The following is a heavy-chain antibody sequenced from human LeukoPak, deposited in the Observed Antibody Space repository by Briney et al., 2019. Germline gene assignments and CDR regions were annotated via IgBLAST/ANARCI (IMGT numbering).Heavy chain of an antibody. CDR2: ISPSDSED. Sequence: PGASLRISCKGSGYNFPTYWIGWVRKLPGKGLEWMGIISPSDSEDRTSPSFEGQVTISADTSIRTVYLEWHSLKASDTAMYYCARQMELVTSDSHFYSHMDFWGKGTAVTASS. V-gene: IGHV5-51*01. CDR3: ARQMELVTSDSHFYSHMDF. D-gene: IGHD2-21*02. J-gene: IGHJ6*03. CDR1: GYNFPTYW.